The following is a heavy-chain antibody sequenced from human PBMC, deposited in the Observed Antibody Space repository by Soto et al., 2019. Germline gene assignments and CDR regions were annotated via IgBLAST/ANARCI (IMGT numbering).Heavy chain of an antibody. CDR3: AKDPQGYNWFDP. V-gene: IGHV3-30*18. Sequence: QVQLVESGGGVVQPGRSLRLSCAASGFTFSSYGMHWVRQAPGKGLEWVAVISYDGSNKYYADSVKGRFTISRDNSKNTLYLQMNSLRAEYTAVYYCAKDPQGYNWFDPWGQGTMVTVSS. CDR2: ISYDGSNK. J-gene: IGHJ5*02. CDR1: GFTFSSYG. D-gene: IGHD6-13*01.